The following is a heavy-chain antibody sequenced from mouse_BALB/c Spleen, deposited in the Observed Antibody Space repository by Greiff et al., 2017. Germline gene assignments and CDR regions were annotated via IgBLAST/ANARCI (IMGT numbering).Heavy chain of an antibody. V-gene: IGHV2-9-2*01. CDR3: VRNDYGYGSYYAMDY. D-gene: IGHD2-2*01. J-gene: IGHJ4*01. CDR1: GFSLTSYD. CDR2: IWTGGST. Sequence: VQLQESGPGLVAPSQSLSITCTASGFSLTSYDISWIRQPPGKGLEWLGVIWTGGSTNYNSAHMSSLCISKDDYKSQIFLKMISMRTADTAIYYYVRNDYGYGSYYAMDYWGQGTSVTVSS.